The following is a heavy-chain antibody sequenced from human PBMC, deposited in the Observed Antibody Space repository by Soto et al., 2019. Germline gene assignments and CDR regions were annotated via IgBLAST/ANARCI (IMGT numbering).Heavy chain of an antibody. CDR2: ISGSGGST. CDR3: AKDLSYYYGPGPPYYFDY. J-gene: IGHJ4*02. Sequence: GGSLRLSCAASGFTFSSYAMSWVRQAPGKGLEWVSAISGSGGSTYYADSVKGRFTISRDNSKNTLYLQMNSLRAEDTAVYYYAKDLSYYYGPGPPYYFDYWGQGTLVTVSS. V-gene: IGHV3-23*01. D-gene: IGHD3-10*01. CDR1: GFTFSSYA.